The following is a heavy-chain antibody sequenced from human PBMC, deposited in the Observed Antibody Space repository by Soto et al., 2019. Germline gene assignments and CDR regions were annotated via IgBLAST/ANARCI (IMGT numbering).Heavy chain of an antibody. J-gene: IGHJ3*02. Sequence: PSETLSLTCTVSGGSISSYYWSWIRQPPGKGLEWIGYIYYSGSTNYNPSLKSRVTISVDTSKNQFSLKLSSVTAADTAVYYCARRTSYDLWSGFYAFDIWGQGTMVTVSS. CDR1: GGSISSYY. V-gene: IGHV4-59*08. D-gene: IGHD3-3*01. CDR3: ARRTSYDLWSGFYAFDI. CDR2: IYYSGST.